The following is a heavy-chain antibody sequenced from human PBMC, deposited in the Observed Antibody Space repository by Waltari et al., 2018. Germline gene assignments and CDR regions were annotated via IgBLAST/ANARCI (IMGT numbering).Heavy chain of an antibody. D-gene: IGHD3-10*02. J-gene: IGHJ5*02. CDR1: GYSFTSYW. V-gene: IGHV5-51*01. Sequence: EVQLVQSGAEVKKPGESLKISCKGSGYSFTSYWMGWVRKMPGKGLEWLGLMYPGAPDTRYSPAIQGKGTISADKSLSTAYLQWSSLKASDTAMYYGARLGRWLQSSGGWFDPWGQGTLVTVSS. CDR2: MYPGAPDT. CDR3: ARLGRWLQSSGGWFDP.